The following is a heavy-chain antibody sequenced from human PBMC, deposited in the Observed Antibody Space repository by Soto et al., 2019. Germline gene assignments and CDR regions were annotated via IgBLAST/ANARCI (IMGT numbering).Heavy chain of an antibody. CDR2: IYYSGST. D-gene: IGHD1-1*01. CDR3: ARHGRWHDLDI. V-gene: IGHV4-59*08. Sequence: QVQLQESGPGLVKPSETLSLTCTVSGGSISSYYWSWIRQPPGKGLEWIGYIYYSGSTNYNPSLKSRVSISVDTSKNQFSLKLSSVTAADTAVYYCARHGRWHDLDIWGQWTMVTVSS. J-gene: IGHJ3*02. CDR1: GGSISSYY.